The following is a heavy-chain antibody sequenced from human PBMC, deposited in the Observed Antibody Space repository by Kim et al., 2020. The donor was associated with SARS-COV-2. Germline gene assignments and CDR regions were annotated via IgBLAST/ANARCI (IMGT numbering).Heavy chain of an antibody. CDR2: INHSGST. J-gene: IGHJ4*02. Sequence: SETLSLTCAVYGGSFSGYYWSWIRQPPGKGLEWIGEINHSGSTNYNPSLKSRVTISVDTSKNQFSLKLSSVTAADTAVYYCARGWVVVTAIIASRPRAAPFDYWGQGTLVTVSS. CDR3: ARGWVVVTAIIASRPRAAPFDY. D-gene: IGHD2-21*02. V-gene: IGHV4-34*01. CDR1: GGSFSGYY.